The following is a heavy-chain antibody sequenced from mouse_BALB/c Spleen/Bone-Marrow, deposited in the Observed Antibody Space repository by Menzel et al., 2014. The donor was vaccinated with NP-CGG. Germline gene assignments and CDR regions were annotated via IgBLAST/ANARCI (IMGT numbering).Heavy chain of an antibody. CDR3: GRPEDGYYVSCAMDY. J-gene: IGHJ4*01. Sequence: LMESGAELASPGASVTLSCKASGYTFTDHIMNWVKKRPGQGLEWIGRIYPVSGETNYNQKFMGKATFSVDRSSSTVYMVLNSLTSEDPAVYYCGRPEDGYYVSCAMDYWGQGTSVTVSS. CDR2: IYPVSGET. CDR1: GYTFTDHI. V-gene: IGHV1-11*01. D-gene: IGHD2-3*01.